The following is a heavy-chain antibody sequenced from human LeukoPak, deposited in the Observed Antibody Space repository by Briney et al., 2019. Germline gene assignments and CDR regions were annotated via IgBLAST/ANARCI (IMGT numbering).Heavy chain of an antibody. CDR3: ARDSDAYDY. CDR2: INEDGSEK. D-gene: IGHD2-2*01. V-gene: IGHV3-7*01. Sequence: GVSLRLSCVASGIRFSALWMNWVRQAPGKGLELVASINEDGSEKYYVDSVKGRFTISRDNPKKSLYLQLNSLRVDDTAVYFCARDSDAYDYWGQGTLVTVSS. J-gene: IGHJ4*02. CDR1: GIRFSALW.